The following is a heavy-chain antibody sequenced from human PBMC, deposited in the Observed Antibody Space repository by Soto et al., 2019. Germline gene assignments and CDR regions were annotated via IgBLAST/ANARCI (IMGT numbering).Heavy chain of an antibody. CDR1: GGSISSYY. CDR2: IYYSGST. J-gene: IGHJ4*02. V-gene: IGHV4-59*08. CDR3: ASLMGRGYSGYDWGC. Sequence: SETLSLTCTVSGGSISSYYWSWIRQPPGRGLEWIGYIYYSGSTNYNPSLKSRVTISVDTSKNQFSLKLSSVTAADTAVYYCASLMGRGYSGYDWGCWGQGTLVTVSS. D-gene: IGHD5-12*01.